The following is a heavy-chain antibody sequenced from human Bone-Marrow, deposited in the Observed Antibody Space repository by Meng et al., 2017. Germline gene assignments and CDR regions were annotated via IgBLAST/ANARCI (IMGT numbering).Heavy chain of an antibody. CDR1: GDSVSSNSAA. D-gene: IGHD4-17*01. Sequence: QVQLQQSGPGLVRPSQTLSLTCAISGDSVSSNSAAWNWIRQSPSRGLEWLGRTYYKSKWSNNYAVSVKSRITINPDTSKNQFSLQLNSVTPEDTAVYYCASSIDYGDYYFDFWGQGTLVTVSS. CDR3: ASSIDYGDYYFDF. J-gene: IGHJ4*02. V-gene: IGHV6-1*01. CDR2: TYYKSKWSN.